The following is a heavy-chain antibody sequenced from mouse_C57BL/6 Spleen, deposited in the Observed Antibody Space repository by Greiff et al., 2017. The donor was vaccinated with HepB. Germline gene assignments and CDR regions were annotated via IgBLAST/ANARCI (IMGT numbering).Heavy chain of an antibody. CDR1: GYTFTSYW. CDR2: IDPSDSYT. D-gene: IGHD1-1*01. J-gene: IGHJ2*01. CDR3: ARSPRPSTVVPFDY. V-gene: IGHV1-69*01. Sequence: QVQLQQSGAELVMPGASVKLSCKASGYTFTSYWMHWVKQRPGQGLEWIGEIDPSDSYTNYNQKFKGKSTLTVDKSSSTAYMQLSSLTSEDSAVYYCARSPRPSTVVPFDYWGQGTTLTVSS.